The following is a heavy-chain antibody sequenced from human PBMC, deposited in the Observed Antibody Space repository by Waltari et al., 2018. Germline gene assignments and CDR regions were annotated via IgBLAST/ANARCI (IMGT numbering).Heavy chain of an antibody. CDR3: TRDLYGSGGDWFDP. CDR1: GFDFSDYD. D-gene: IGHD3-10*01. V-gene: IGHV3-21*03. Sequence: EVRLAESGGGLVKPGGYLRLSCTASGFDFSDYDMNWVRQAPGTGLEWVSSIGGTHSNIFYADSVKGRFTVSRDNAKNSLYLQMDNLRAEDSGLYFCTRDLYGSGGDWFDPWGQGTLVTVSS. J-gene: IGHJ5*02. CDR2: IGGTHSNI.